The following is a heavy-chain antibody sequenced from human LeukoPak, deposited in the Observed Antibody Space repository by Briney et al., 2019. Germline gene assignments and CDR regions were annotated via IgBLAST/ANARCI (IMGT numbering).Heavy chain of an antibody. D-gene: IGHD3-22*01. CDR2: ISAYNGNT. CDR1: GYTFTSYG. V-gene: IGHV1-18*01. J-gene: IGHJ4*02. Sequence: ASVKVSCKASGYTFTSYGISWVRQAPGQGLEWMGWISAYNGNTNFAQKLQGRVTMTTDTSTSTAYMELRSLRSDDTAVYYCAMGTYYYDSSGYSIDYWGQRTLVTVSS. CDR3: AMGTYYYDSSGYSIDY.